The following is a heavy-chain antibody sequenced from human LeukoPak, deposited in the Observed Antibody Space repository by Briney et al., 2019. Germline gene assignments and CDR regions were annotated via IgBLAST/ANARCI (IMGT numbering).Heavy chain of an antibody. D-gene: IGHD4-17*01. CDR1: GFTFSSYS. V-gene: IGHV3-21*01. CDR2: ISSSSSYI. CDR3: ARDLLIGDYHFDY. J-gene: IGHJ4*02. Sequence: GGSLRLSCAASGFTFSSYSMNWVRQAPGKGLEWVLSISSSSSYIYYADSVKGRFTISRDNAKNSLYLQMNSLRAEDTAVYYCARDLLIGDYHFDYWGQGTLVTVSS.